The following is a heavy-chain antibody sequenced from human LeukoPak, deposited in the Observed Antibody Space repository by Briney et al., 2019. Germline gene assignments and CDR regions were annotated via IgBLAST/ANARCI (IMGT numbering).Heavy chain of an antibody. V-gene: IGHV3-48*03. D-gene: IGHD2-2*02. Sequence: PGGSLRLSCAASGFTFSSYEMNWVRQAPGKGLEWGSYISSSGSTIYYADSVKGRFTISRDNAKNSLSLQMNSLKVEDTAVYYCARDHNGPYTFDYWGQGTLVTVSS. J-gene: IGHJ4*02. CDR2: ISSSGSTI. CDR1: GFTFSSYE. CDR3: ARDHNGPYTFDY.